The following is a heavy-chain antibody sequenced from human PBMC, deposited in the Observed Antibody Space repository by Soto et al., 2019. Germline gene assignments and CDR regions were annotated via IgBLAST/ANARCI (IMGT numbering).Heavy chain of an antibody. CDR2: IYHPGAA. CDR1: GGSLSSDNFF. Sequence: QVQLQESGPGLVKPSPTLSVPCTVSGGSLSSDNFFWSWVRQHPETGLEWVGYIYHPGAAYYNPSLKSRLTISLDTSKNRFSLSLISVTAADTAVYYCAREVIAPATADAFDIWGQGTMVTVSS. D-gene: IGHD2-21*01. CDR3: AREVIAPATADAFDI. J-gene: IGHJ3*02. V-gene: IGHV4-31*03.